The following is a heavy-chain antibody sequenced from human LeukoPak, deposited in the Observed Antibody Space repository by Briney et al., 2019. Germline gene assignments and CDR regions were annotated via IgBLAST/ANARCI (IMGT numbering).Heavy chain of an antibody. CDR1: GGSISSYY. CDR3: ARHTWDSGIYYDRWFDP. Sequence: SETLSLTCTVSGGSISSYYWSWIRQPPGKGLEWIGYIYYSGSTNYNPSLKSRVTISVDTSKNQFSLKLSSVTAADTAVYYCARHTWDSGIYYDRWFDPWGQGTLVTVSS. V-gene: IGHV4-59*08. D-gene: IGHD1-26*01. CDR2: IYYSGST. J-gene: IGHJ5*02.